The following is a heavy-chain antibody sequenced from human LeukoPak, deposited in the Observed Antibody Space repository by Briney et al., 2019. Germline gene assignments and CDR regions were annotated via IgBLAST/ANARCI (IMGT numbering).Heavy chain of an antibody. CDR2: IYYSGST. J-gene: IGHJ2*01. Sequence: PSETLSLTCTVSGGSISSSSYYWGWIRQPPGKGLEWIGSIYYSGSTYYNPSLKSRVTISVDTSKNQFSLKLRSVTAADTAVYYCARLKMGAYFDLWGRGTLVTVSS. V-gene: IGHV4-39*01. D-gene: IGHD3-16*01. CDR1: GGSISSSSYY. CDR3: ARLKMGAYFDL.